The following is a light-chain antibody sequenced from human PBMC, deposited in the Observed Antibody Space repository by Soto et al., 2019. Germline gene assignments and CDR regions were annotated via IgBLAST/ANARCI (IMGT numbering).Light chain of an antibody. J-gene: IGKJ2*03. V-gene: IGKV3-15*01. CDR2: GAS. Sequence: EIVMTQSPATLSVSPGERATLSCRASQSVSNNLAWFQQKPGRAPRLLIYGASTRATDVPARFSDSGSGTEFTLTISSLQSEDFVVYFCQQYNNWYSFGQGTKLEIK. CDR1: QSVSNN. CDR3: QQYNNWYS.